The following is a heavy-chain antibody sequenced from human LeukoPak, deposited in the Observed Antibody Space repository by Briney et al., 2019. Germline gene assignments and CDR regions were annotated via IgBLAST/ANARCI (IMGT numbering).Heavy chain of an antibody. CDR1: GGSISSYY. Sequence: SSETLSLTCTVSGGSISSYYWSWIRQPAGKGLEWIGRIYTSGSTNYNPSLKSRVTMSVDTSKNQFSLKLSSVTAAETAVYYCAREGRYRYGYNEYHLYMDIWGKGTTVTVSS. J-gene: IGHJ6*03. V-gene: IGHV4-4*07. D-gene: IGHD5-18*01. CDR3: AREGRYRYGYNEYHLYMDI. CDR2: IYTSGST.